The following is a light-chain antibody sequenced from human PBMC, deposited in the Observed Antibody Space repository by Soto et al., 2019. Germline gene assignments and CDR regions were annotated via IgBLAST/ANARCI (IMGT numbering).Light chain of an antibody. CDR2: LNNDGSH. CDR1: SGHSSYA. CDR3: QTWGTGFQV. J-gene: IGLJ2*01. V-gene: IGLV4-69*01. Sequence: QPVLTQSPSASASLGASVKLTCTLSSGHSSYAIAWHQKQPGKGPRYLMDLNNDGSHTKGDGIPDRFSVSSSGAERYLIISSLQSEDEADYYCQTWGTGFQVFGGGTKLTVL.